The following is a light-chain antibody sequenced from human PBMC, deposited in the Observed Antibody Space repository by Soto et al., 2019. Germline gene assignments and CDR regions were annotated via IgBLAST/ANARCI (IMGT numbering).Light chain of an antibody. V-gene: IGKV3-20*01. CDR2: GAS. CDR3: QQYGGSPRT. Sequence: TQSPGTLSLSPGERATLSCRASQSFSSTYLAWYQQRPGQAPRLLIYGASNRATGIPDRFSGSASGTEFTLTVSRLEPEDFAVYYCQQYGGSPRTFGQGTKVDIK. CDR1: QSFSSTY. J-gene: IGKJ1*01.